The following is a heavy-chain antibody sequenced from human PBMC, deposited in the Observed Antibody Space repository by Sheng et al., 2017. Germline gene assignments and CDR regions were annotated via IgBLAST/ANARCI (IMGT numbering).Heavy chain of an antibody. CDR3: AKALYGDSEGVDY. D-gene: IGHD4-17*01. J-gene: IGHJ4*02. Sequence: EVQVLVVWGRAWFSLGGPVRLSCTASGFTFSDYAMSWVRQAPGKGLEWVSGITGNGGTTYYADSVKGRFTISRDNSKNTLSLQLNSLRAEDTAVYYCAKALYGDSEGVDYWGQGTLVTVSS. CDR1: GFTFSDYA. V-gene: IGHV3-23*01. CDR2: ITGNGGTT.